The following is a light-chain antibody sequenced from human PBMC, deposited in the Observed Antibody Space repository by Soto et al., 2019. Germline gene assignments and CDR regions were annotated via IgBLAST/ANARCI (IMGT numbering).Light chain of an antibody. J-gene: IGKJ1*01. CDR1: QSVSSN. V-gene: IGKV3-15*01. Sequence: EIVMTQSPATLSVSPGERATLSCRASQSVSSNLAWYQQKPGQAHRLLIYGASTRATGIPARFSGSGSGTEFTLTSSRLQSEDFAVYYCQQDNNLPMTFGQGTKVEIK. CDR2: GAS. CDR3: QQDNNLPMT.